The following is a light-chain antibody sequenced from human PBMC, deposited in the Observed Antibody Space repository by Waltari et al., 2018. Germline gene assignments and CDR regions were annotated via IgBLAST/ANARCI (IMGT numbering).Light chain of an antibody. CDR2: EVS. Sequence: QSALTQPASLSGSPGQSITLSCPGPSSAPGGYNSCSWYEQHPGKAPKLIIYEVSDRSSGVSNRFSGSKSANTASLTISGLQTEDEADYYCSSYTRSNTWVFGGGTRLTVL. CDR3: SSYTRSNTWV. V-gene: IGLV2-14*01. J-gene: IGLJ3*02. CDR1: SSAPGGYNS.